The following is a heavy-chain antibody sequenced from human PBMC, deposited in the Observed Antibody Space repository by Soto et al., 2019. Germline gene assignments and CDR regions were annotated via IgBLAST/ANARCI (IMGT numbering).Heavy chain of an antibody. CDR2: IKSKTDGGTT. Sequence: GGSLRLSCAASGFTFSNAWMNWVRQAPGKGLEWVGRIKSKTDGGTTDYAAPVKGRFTISRDDSKNTLYLQMNSLKTEDTAVYYCTTEISGYNSRQPYDFWSGYYIDFDYWGQGTLVTVSS. D-gene: IGHD3-3*01. CDR3: TTEISGYNSRQPYDFWSGYYIDFDY. CDR1: GFTFSNAW. J-gene: IGHJ4*02. V-gene: IGHV3-15*07.